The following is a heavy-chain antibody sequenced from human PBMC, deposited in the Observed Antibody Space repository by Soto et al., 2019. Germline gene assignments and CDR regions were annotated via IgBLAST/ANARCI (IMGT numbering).Heavy chain of an antibody. D-gene: IGHD2-8*01. CDR2: IIVSHGRP. V-gene: IGHV1-3*01. J-gene: IGHJ1*01. CDR1: GYTFTSHT. CDR3: AREPEDGVPGDF. Sequence: QVQLVQSGAEVKEPGASVKVSCKASGYTFTSHTIHWARQAPGQGLEWMGWIIVSHGRPRIAPQFQGRVTFTTDTSATTAYMELNSLTSEDTAGYFCAREPEDGVPGDFWGQGTLVVVSS.